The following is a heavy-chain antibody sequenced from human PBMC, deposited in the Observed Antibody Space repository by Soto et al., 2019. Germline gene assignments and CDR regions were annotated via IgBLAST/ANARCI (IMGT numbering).Heavy chain of an antibody. CDR1: GFTFSDYG. V-gene: IGHV3-30*18. Sequence: GESLRLSCAADGFTFSDYGMHWIRQAPGKGLEWLGTISHDGSRTHYADSMKGRFIISRDNFKKVVYLHWNVLSAEDTAIYYCAQDWVGGCYYYRLDYWGHGTAVTVSS. CDR2: ISHDGSRT. D-gene: IGHD2-15*01. CDR3: AQDWVGGCYYYRLDY. J-gene: IGHJ4*01.